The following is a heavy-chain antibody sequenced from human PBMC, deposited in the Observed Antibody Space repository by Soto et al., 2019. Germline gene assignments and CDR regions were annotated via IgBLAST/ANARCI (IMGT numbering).Heavy chain of an antibody. CDR2: IYYSGST. CDR1: GGSISIGGYY. CDR3: ASLDYYDSSGYYNY. Sequence: SETLSLTCTVSGGSISIGGYYLSWIRQHPGKGLEWIGYIYYSGSTYYNPSLKSRVTISVDTSKNQFSLKLSSVTAADTAVYYCASLDYYDSSGYYNYWGQGTLVTVSS. D-gene: IGHD3-22*01. J-gene: IGHJ4*02. V-gene: IGHV4-31*03.